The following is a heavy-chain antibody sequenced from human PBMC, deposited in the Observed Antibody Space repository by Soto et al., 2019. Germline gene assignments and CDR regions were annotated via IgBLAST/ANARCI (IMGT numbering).Heavy chain of an antibody. CDR1: GGSISSYY. CDR2: IYYSGST. J-gene: IGHJ4*02. CDR3: ARVGYCSGGSCLDY. Sequence: QVQLQESGPGLVKPSETLSLTCTVSGGSISSYYWNWIRQPPGKALEWIGYIYYSGSTNYNASLKSRVTISVDTSKDQFSLKLSSVTAADTAVYYCARVGYCSGGSCLDYWGQGTLVTVSS. D-gene: IGHD2-15*01. V-gene: IGHV4-59*01.